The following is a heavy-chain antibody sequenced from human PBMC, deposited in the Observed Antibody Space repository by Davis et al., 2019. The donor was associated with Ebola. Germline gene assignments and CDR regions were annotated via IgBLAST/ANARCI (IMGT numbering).Heavy chain of an antibody. CDR2: MNPNSGNT. V-gene: IGHV1-8*01. D-gene: IGHD1-26*01. Sequence: AASVKVSCKASGYTFTSYDINWVRQATGQGLEWMGWMNPNSGNTGYAQKFQGRVTMTRNTSISTACMELSSLRSEDTAVYYCARRVGARSGFDYWGQGSLVTVSS. CDR1: GYTFTSYD. J-gene: IGHJ4*02. CDR3: ARRVGARSGFDY.